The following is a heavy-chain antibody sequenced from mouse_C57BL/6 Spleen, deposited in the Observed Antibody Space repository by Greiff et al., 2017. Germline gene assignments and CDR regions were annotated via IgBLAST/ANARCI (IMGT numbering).Heavy chain of an antibody. CDR1: GFTFSNSW. J-gene: IGHJ4*01. CDR3: TGTAQDMDY. D-gene: IGHD3-2*02. V-gene: IGHV6-3*01. CDR2: IRLKSDNYAT. Sequence: EVKLEESGGGLVQPGGSMKLSCVASGFTFSNSWMNWVRQSPEKGLEWVAQIRLKSDNYATHYAESVKGRFTISRDDSKSSVYLQMNNLRAEDTGIYYCTGTAQDMDYWGQGTSVTVSS.